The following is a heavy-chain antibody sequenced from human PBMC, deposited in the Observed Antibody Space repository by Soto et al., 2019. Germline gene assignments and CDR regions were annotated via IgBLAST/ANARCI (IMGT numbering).Heavy chain of an antibody. CDR1: GYTFTGYY. CDR3: ARDGAPGGRGNIVATISLLMDV. CDR2: INPNSGGT. V-gene: IGHV1-2*04. J-gene: IGHJ6*03. Sequence: ASVKVSCKASGYTFTGYYMHWVRQAPGQGLEWMGWINPNSGGTNYAQKFQGWVTMTRDTSISTAYMELSRLRSDDTAGYYCARDGAPGGRGNIVATISLLMDVWGKGTTVTVSS. D-gene: IGHD5-12*01.